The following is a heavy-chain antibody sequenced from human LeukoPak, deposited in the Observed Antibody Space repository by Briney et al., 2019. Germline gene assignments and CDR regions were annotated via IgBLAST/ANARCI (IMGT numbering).Heavy chain of an antibody. V-gene: IGHV3-23*01. Sequence: GGSLRLSCAASGFTFSSYAMSWVRQAPGKGLEWVSAISGSGGSTYYADSVKGRFTISRDNSKNTLYLQLNSLRAEDTAVYFCARLFVDGWSFDYWGQGTLVTVSS. D-gene: IGHD5-24*01. J-gene: IGHJ4*02. CDR3: ARLFVDGWSFDY. CDR2: ISGSGGST. CDR1: GFTFSSYA.